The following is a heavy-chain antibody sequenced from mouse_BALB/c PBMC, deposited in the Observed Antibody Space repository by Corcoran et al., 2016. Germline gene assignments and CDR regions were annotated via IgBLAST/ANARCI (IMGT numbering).Heavy chain of an antibody. V-gene: IGHV1S34*01. CDR2: ISCYNGAT. Sequence: LVKTGASVKISCKASGYSFTGYYMHWVKPSHGKSLEWIGYISCYNGATSYNQKFKGKATFTVDTSSSSAYMQFNSLTSEDSAVDYCARSRDWYFDVWGAGTTVTVSS. CDR1: GYSFTGYY. J-gene: IGHJ1*01. CDR3: ARSRDWYFDV.